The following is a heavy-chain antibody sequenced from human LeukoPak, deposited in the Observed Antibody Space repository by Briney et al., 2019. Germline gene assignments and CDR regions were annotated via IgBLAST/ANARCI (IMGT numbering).Heavy chain of an antibody. CDR3: ARRSSSGYYPNAFDI. V-gene: IGHV5-51*01. CDR2: IFPGDSDT. D-gene: IGHD3-22*01. J-gene: IGHJ3*02. Sequence: GESLKISCKGSGYIFTSYWIGWVRQMPGKGLEWMGIIFPGDSDTRYRPSFQGQVTISADKSITTAYLQWSSVKASDTAMCYCARRSSSGYYPNAFDIWGQGTMVTVSS. CDR1: GYIFTSYW.